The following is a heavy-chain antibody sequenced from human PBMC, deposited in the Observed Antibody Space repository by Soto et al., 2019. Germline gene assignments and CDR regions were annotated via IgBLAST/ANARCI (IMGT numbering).Heavy chain of an antibody. CDR3: ASEWYSRKFDGILY. CDR2: INPNSGGT. V-gene: IGHV1-2*02. Sequence: DSVKPSCKASGYTFIDYYMHWVRQAPGQGLEWMGWINPNSGGTKYAQKFQGRVTMTRDTSTSTAYMDLSRLRSDDTAVYYCASEWYSRKFDGILYCGQGTLDTVSA. D-gene: IGHD2-15*01. CDR1: GYTFIDYY. J-gene: IGHJ4*02.